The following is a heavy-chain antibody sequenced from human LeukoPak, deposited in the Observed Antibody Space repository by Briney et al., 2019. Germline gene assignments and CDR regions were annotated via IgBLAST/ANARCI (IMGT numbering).Heavy chain of an antibody. CDR2: IKQDGSEK. V-gene: IGHV3-7*01. J-gene: IGHJ4*02. D-gene: IGHD6-13*01. CDR1: GFTFSSYW. CDR3: AKDLSAYSNSWYSTLNY. Sequence: PGGSLRLSCAASGFTFSSYWMTWVRQAPGKGLEWVANIKQDGSEKYYVDSVKGRFTISRDNAKSSLYLQMNSLRAEDTAVYYCAKDLSAYSNSWYSTLNYWGRGTLVTVSS.